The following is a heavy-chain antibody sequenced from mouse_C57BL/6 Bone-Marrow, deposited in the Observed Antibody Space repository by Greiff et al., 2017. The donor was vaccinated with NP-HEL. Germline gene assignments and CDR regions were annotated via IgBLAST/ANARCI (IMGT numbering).Heavy chain of an antibody. CDR1: GFTFTDYY. CDR3: ARNGDSYWYFDV. CDR2: IRNKANGYTT. D-gene: IGHD4-1*01. V-gene: IGHV7-3*01. Sequence: EVHLVESGGGLVQPGGSLCLSCAASGFTFTDYYMSWVRQPPGKALEWLGFIRNKANGYTTEYSASVKGRFTISRDKAQSILYLQMNALRAEDSATYYCARNGDSYWYFDVWGTGTTVTVSS. J-gene: IGHJ1*03.